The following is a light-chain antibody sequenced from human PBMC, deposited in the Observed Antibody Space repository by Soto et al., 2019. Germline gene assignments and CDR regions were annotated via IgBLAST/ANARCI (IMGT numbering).Light chain of an antibody. CDR3: SSFTTSTTWV. CDR2: EVS. V-gene: IGLV2-14*01. Sequence: QSVLTQPASVSGSPGQSITISCTGTSSDVGTYSSVSWYQQHPGKAPKLLISEVSNRPSGVSDRFSGSKSGNTASLTISGLQAEDEADYYCSSFTTSTTWVFGGGTKLTVL. J-gene: IGLJ3*02. CDR1: SSDVGTYSS.